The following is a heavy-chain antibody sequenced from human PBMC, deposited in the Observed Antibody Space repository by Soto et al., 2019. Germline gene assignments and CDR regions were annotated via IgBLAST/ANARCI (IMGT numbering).Heavy chain of an antibody. Sequence: SATLSLTCSVSGASTSNYHYSWIRHSPGKGLEWIGYVYHRGTTYYTPSLKSRVNMSVDTSTNEFFLNLKSVTAADTAVYYCALGGYNYGRPFDFWGQGTLVTVSS. V-gene: IGHV4-59*01. CDR1: GASTSNYH. CDR3: ALGGYNYGRPFDF. D-gene: IGHD5-18*01. J-gene: IGHJ4*02. CDR2: VYHRGTT.